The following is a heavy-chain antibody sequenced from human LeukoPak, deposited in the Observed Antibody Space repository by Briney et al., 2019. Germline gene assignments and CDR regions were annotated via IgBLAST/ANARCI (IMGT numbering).Heavy chain of an antibody. CDR1: GYTFTSYG. Sequence: ASVKVSCKASGYTFTSYGIRWVRQAPGQGLEWMGWISAYNGNTNYAQKLQGRVTMTTDTPTSTAYMELRSLRSDDTAVYYCAREGIHYGVTVYWGQGTLVTVSS. J-gene: IGHJ4*02. CDR3: AREGIHYGVTVY. D-gene: IGHD4-17*01. V-gene: IGHV1-18*01. CDR2: ISAYNGNT.